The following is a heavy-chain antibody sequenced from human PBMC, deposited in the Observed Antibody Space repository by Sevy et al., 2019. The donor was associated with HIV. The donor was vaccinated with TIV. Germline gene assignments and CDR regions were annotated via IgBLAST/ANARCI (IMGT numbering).Heavy chain of an antibody. V-gene: IGHV3-23*01. Sequence: GGSLRLSCAASEFTFSNYAMSWVRQAPGKGLVWVSTITSSGGRTYYADSVRGRFTISRDNSKHTLYLQMNSLRAEDTAVYYCATYYYDSSGYYSAGWFDPWGQGTLVTVSS. CDR3: ATYYYDSSGYYSAGWFDP. D-gene: IGHD3-22*01. J-gene: IGHJ5*02. CDR2: ITSSGGRT. CDR1: EFTFSNYA.